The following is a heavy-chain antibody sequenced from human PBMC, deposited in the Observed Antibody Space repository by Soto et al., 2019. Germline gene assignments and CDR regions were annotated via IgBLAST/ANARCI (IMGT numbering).Heavy chain of an antibody. Sequence: QVQLVESGGGVVQPGRSLRLSCAASGFSFSYYAMHWVRQAPGKGLEWVAVIAYDASKKYYADSVKGRFTISRDNSKNTLYLQMNSRRDEDTAVYYCASPYCSGGSCYLTEYFQHWGQRTLVTVSS. CDR2: IAYDASKK. V-gene: IGHV3-30*03. CDR3: ASPYCSGGSCYLTEYFQH. J-gene: IGHJ1*01. D-gene: IGHD2-15*01. CDR1: GFSFSYYA.